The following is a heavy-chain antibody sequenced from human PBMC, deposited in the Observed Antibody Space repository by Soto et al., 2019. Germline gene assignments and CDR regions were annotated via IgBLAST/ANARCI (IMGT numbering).Heavy chain of an antibody. J-gene: IGHJ4*01. D-gene: IGHD3-22*01. CDR2: IIPMFGTG. CDR1: GGTFSNYD. CDR3: ARDSSYDSSGYLKGFDF. Sequence: SVKVSCKASGGTFSNYDIHWVRQAPGQGLEWMGEIIPMFGTGNYAQKFQGRVTITADESTSTVYMELRSLRSEDTAVYYCARDSSYDSSGYLKGFDFWG. V-gene: IGHV1-69*13.